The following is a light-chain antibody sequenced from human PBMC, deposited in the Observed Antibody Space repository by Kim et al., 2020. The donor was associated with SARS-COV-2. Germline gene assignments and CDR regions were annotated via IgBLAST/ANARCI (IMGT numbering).Light chain of an antibody. J-gene: IGLJ1*01. V-gene: IGLV2-14*03. CDR3: SSFTSTSSPYV. CDR1: SRDIGTYNF. CDR2: DVN. Sequence: SLTISCTGTSRDIGTYNFVSWYQQHPGKAPKLIIFDVNDRPSGVSDRFSGSKSANTASLTISGLQAEDEADYYCSSFTSTSSPYVFGTGTKVTVL.